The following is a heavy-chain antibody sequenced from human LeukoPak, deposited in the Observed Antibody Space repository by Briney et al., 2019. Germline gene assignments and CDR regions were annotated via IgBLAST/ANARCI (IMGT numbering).Heavy chain of an antibody. CDR1: GYTFTGYY. CDR2: INPNSGGT. Sequence: ASVKVSCKASGYTFTGYYMHWVRQAPGQGLERMGRINPNSGGTNYAQKFQGRVTMTRDTSISTAYMELSRLRSDDTAVYYCARESSGWYYHYWGQGTLVTVSS. CDR3: ARESSGWYYHY. V-gene: IGHV1-2*06. J-gene: IGHJ4*02. D-gene: IGHD6-19*01.